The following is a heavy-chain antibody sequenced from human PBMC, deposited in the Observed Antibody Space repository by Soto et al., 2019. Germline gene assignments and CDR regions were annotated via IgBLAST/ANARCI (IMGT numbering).Heavy chain of an antibody. CDR1: GGSISSGGYS. J-gene: IGHJ6*02. V-gene: IGHV4-30-2*01. CDR2: IYHSGST. CDR3: ARLVDFGVVIMPTPNEALYYNGMDV. D-gene: IGHD3-3*01. Sequence: SETLSLTCAVSGGSISSGGYSWSWIRQPPGKGLEWIGYIYHSGSTYYNPSLKSRVTISVDKSKNQFSLKLSSVTAADTAVYYCARLVDFGVVIMPTPNEALYYNGMDVWGQGTTVTVSS.